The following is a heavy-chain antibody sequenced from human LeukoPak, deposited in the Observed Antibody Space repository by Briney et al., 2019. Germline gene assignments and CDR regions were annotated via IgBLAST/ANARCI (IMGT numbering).Heavy chain of an antibody. J-gene: IGHJ4*02. CDR3: AKDIDGSGSYYSFDY. V-gene: IGHV3-9*01. D-gene: IGHD3-10*01. CDR2: ISWNSGSI. Sequence: GGSLRLSCAASGFTFDDYAMHWVRQAPGKGLEWVSGISWNSGSIGYADSVKGRFTISRDNAKNSLYLQMNSLRAEDTALYYCAKDIDGSGSYYSFDYWGQGTLVTVSS. CDR1: GFTFDDYA.